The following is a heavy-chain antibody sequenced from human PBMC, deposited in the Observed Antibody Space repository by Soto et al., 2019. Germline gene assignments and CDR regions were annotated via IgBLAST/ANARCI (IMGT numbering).Heavy chain of an antibody. CDR1: GYTFTSYD. CDR3: ARDGGDYYDSSGFDY. Sequence: ASVKVSCKASGYTFTSYDINWVRQATGQGLEWMGWMNPNSGNTVYAQKFQGRVTMTRNTSVSTAYMELSSLRPEDTAVYYCARDGGDYYDSSGFDYWGQGTLVTVSS. CDR2: MNPNSGNT. D-gene: IGHD3-22*01. J-gene: IGHJ4*02. V-gene: IGHV1-8*01.